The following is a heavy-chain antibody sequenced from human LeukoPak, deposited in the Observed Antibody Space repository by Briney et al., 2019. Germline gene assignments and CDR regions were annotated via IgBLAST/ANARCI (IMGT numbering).Heavy chain of an antibody. V-gene: IGHV3-9*03. D-gene: IGHD3-22*01. CDR1: GFTFDDYA. CDR2: IRWNSGSI. CDR3: AKDRGNYYDSSGYYGFDY. J-gene: IGHJ4*02. Sequence: GGSLRLSCAASGFTFDDYAMHWVRQAPGKGLEWVSGIRWNSGSIGYADSVKGRFSISRDNAKNSLYLEMNSLRAEDMAFYYCAKDRGNYYDSSGYYGFDYWGQGTLVTVSS.